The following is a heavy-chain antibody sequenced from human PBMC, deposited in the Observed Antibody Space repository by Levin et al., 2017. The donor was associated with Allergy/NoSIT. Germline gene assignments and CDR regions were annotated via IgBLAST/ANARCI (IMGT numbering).Heavy chain of an antibody. CDR1: GFTFSSYA. Sequence: SCAASGFTFSSYAMHWVRQAPGKGLEWVAVISYDGSNKYYADSVKGRFTISRDNSKNTLYLQMNSLRAEDTAVYYCARDFDWLLYFDYWGQGTLVTVSS. J-gene: IGHJ4*02. V-gene: IGHV3-30-3*01. CDR2: ISYDGSNK. D-gene: IGHD3-9*01. CDR3: ARDFDWLLYFDY.